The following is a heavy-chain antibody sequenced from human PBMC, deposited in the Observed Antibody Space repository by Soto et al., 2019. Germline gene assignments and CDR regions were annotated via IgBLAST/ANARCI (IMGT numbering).Heavy chain of an antibody. V-gene: IGHV3-33*01. D-gene: IGHD3-10*01. J-gene: IGHJ4*02. CDR2: IWYDGSNK. CDR3: APDYYGSGSYWGY. Sequence: QVQLVESGGGVVQPGRSLRLSCAASGFTFSSYGMHWVRQAPGKGLEWVAVIWYDGSNKYYADSVNGRFTISRDNSKNTLYLQMNSLRAEDTAVYYCAPDYYGSGSYWGYWGQGTLVTVSS. CDR1: GFTFSSYG.